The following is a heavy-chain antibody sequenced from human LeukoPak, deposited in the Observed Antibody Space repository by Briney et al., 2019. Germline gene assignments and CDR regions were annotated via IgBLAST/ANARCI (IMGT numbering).Heavy chain of an antibody. CDR1: GFIFSNYG. V-gene: IGHV3-30*18. D-gene: IGHD7-27*01. Sequence: GGSLRLSCAASGFIFSNYGMHWIRQAPGQGLEWVAVISSDGNGKNYADSVKGRFTMSRDNSKSTLSLQMNSLRAEDTVLYYCTKEVPGVVYFESWGQGILVTVSS. J-gene: IGHJ4*02. CDR2: ISSDGNGK. CDR3: TKEVPGVVYFES.